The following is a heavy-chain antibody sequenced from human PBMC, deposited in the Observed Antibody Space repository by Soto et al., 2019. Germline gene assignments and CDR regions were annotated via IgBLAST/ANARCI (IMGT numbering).Heavy chain of an antibody. J-gene: IGHJ6*02. CDR1: GFTFISYG. Sequence: GGSLRLSCAASGFTFISYGMHWVRQAPGKGLEWVAVIWYDGSNKYYADSVKGRFTISRDNSKNTLYLQMNSLRAEDTAVYYCAREQYSSSWYLGPEYDYYYGMDVWGQGTTVTVSS. CDR3: AREQYSSSWYLGPEYDYYYGMDV. D-gene: IGHD6-13*01. V-gene: IGHV3-33*01. CDR2: IWYDGSNK.